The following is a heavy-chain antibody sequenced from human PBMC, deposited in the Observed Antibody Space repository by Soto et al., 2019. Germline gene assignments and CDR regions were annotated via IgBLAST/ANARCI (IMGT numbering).Heavy chain of an antibody. J-gene: IGHJ1*01. Sequence: QVQLVQSGAEVKKPGASVKVSCKASGYTFTSYYMNWVRQAPGQGLEWIGIINPSGGSISDAQKFQGRVTMTRDTSTSTVYRELSSLKSEDTAVYYCARDNEGIAAPGGLQHWGQGTLVTVSS. CDR3: ARDNEGIAAPGGLQH. CDR2: INPSGGSI. CDR1: GYTFTSYY. D-gene: IGHD6-13*01. V-gene: IGHV1-46*01.